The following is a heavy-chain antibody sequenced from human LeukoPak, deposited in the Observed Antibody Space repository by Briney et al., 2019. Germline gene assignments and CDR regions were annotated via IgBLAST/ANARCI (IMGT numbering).Heavy chain of an antibody. J-gene: IGHJ4*02. CDR2: ISSSSSYI. V-gene: IGHV3-21*01. CDR1: GFTFSSYS. Sequence: GGSLRLSCAASGFTFSSYSMNWVRKAPGKGLEWVSSISSSSSYIYYADSVKGRFTISRDNAKNSLYLQMNSLRAEDTAVYYCARDPRDYGDDLEGVYWGQGTLVTVSS. CDR3: ARDPRDYGDDLEGVY. D-gene: IGHD4-17*01.